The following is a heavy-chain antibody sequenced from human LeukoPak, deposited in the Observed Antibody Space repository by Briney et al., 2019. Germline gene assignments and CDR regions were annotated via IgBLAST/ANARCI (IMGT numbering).Heavy chain of an antibody. V-gene: IGHV3-48*02. J-gene: IGHJ3*02. CDR3: ARSGCGSGGGCYNYRNVFDI. Sequence: GGSLRLSCAASGFTFSGHSMNWVRQAPGRGLEWVAYIGISSSTIYYADSVKGRFTISRDNVKNSVFLQMNTLRDEDTAVYYCARSGCGSGGGCYNYRNVFDIWGQGTMVTVSS. CDR2: IGISSSTI. D-gene: IGHD2-15*01. CDR1: GFTFSGHS.